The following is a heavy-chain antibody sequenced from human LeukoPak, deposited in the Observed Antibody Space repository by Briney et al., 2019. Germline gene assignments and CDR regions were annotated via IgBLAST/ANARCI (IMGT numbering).Heavy chain of an antibody. J-gene: IGHJ4*02. CDR3: AREGGGSYLHF. CDR2: IDSGSFNI. V-gene: IGHV3-48*01. Sequence: PGRSLRLSCAASGFSFNSYNMNWVRQAPGKGLEWISFIDSGSFNIFYADSVRGRFTISRDYAKNSLYLQMSSLRAEDTAVYYCAREGGGSYLHFWGQGTLVTVSS. CDR1: GFSFNSYN. D-gene: IGHD1-26*01.